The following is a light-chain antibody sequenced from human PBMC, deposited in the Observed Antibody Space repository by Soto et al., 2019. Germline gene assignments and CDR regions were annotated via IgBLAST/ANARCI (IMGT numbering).Light chain of an antibody. J-gene: IGKJ1*01. Sequence: EIVMTQSPATLSVSPGERATLSCRASQSVSSNLAWYQQKPGQAPRLLISGASTRATGIPARFRGSGSGTEFTLTISSLQSEDFAVYYCQQYTNWPPWTFGQGTKVEIK. CDR3: QQYTNWPPWT. V-gene: IGKV3-15*01. CDR1: QSVSSN. CDR2: GAS.